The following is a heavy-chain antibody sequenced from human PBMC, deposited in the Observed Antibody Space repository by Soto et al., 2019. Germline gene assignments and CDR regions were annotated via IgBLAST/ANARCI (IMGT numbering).Heavy chain of an antibody. D-gene: IGHD2-21*02. Sequence: QLQLQESGPGLVKPSETLSLTCSVSGGSISSSSYFWGWIRQPPGKGLEWIGSIYYSGSTYYNPSLQSRDTVSADTSKNQSPLTLSSVTAADTAVYYCARHPSDFWFDPWGQGTLVTVSS. J-gene: IGHJ5*02. V-gene: IGHV4-39*01. CDR3: ARHPSDFWFDP. CDR1: GGSISSSSYF. CDR2: IYYSGST.